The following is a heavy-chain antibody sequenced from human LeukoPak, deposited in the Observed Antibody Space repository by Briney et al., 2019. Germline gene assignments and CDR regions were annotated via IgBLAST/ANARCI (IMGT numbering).Heavy chain of an antibody. CDR3: ARETDDFWSGYYPRGAFDI. CDR1: GFTFSSYS. V-gene: IGHV3-48*04. Sequence: PGGSLRLSCAASGFTFSSYSMNWVRQAPGKGLEWVSYISSSSSTIYYADSVKGRFTISRDNAKTSLYLQMNSLRAEDTAVHYCARETDDFWSGYYPRGAFDIWGQGTMVTVSS. J-gene: IGHJ3*02. D-gene: IGHD3-3*01. CDR2: ISSSSSTI.